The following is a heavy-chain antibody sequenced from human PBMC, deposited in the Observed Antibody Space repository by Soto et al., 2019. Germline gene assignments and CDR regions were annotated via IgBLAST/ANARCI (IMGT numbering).Heavy chain of an antibody. V-gene: IGHV1-3*04. Sequence: GASVKVSCKASGYSFTSYAMHWVRQAPGQRLEWMGWINTGNGNTKYSQKFQGRVTITRDTFASTAYMELSSLRSEDTAVYYCASLCGGSCYDSDVWGQGTTVPVSS. D-gene: IGHD2-15*01. J-gene: IGHJ6*02. CDR3: ASLCGGSCYDSDV. CDR1: GYSFTSYA. CDR2: INTGNGNT.